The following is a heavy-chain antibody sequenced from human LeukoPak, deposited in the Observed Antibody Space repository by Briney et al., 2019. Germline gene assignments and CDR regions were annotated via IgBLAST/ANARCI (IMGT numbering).Heavy chain of an antibody. CDR1: GFTFRNAW. CDR2: IKSKTDGATT. Sequence: PGGSLRLSCAASGFTFRNAWMSWVRQAPGQGLEWVGHIKSKTDGATTDYAAPVQGRFTISRDDSKTTLYLQMNSLKTEDTALYYCATEYYGSYNFWGQGTLVTVSS. V-gene: IGHV3-15*01. D-gene: IGHD1-26*01. J-gene: IGHJ4*02. CDR3: ATEYYGSYNF.